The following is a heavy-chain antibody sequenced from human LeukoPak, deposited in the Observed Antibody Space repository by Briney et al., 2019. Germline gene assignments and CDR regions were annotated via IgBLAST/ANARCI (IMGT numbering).Heavy chain of an antibody. Sequence: GGSLRLSCAASGFTFSSYAMSWVRQAPGKGLEWVSAISGSGGSTYYAGSVKGRFTISRDNSKNTLYLQMNSLRAEDTAVYYCAKDLAYCGGDCYDAPFDYWGQGTLVTVSS. CDR3: AKDLAYCGGDCYDAPFDY. CDR2: ISGSGGST. CDR1: GFTFSSYA. J-gene: IGHJ4*02. V-gene: IGHV3-23*01. D-gene: IGHD2-21*02.